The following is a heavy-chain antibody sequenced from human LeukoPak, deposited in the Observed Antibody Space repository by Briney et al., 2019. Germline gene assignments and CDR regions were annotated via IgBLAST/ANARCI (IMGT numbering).Heavy chain of an antibody. V-gene: IGHV3-23*01. CDR3: AKWGDYDVLTGYYVSDY. CDR2: ITGSGGNT. D-gene: IGHD3-9*01. CDR1: GFTFSNYA. J-gene: IGHJ4*02. Sequence: PGGSLRLSCAASGFTFSNYAMSWVRQAPGKGLERVSAITGSGGNTYYADSVKGRFTISRDNSKYTVFLQMNSLRAEDTAVYYCAKWGDYDVLTGYYVSDYWGQGTLVTVSS.